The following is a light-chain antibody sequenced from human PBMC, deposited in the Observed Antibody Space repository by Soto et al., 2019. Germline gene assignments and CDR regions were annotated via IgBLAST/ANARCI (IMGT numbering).Light chain of an antibody. CDR3: QQYGTSFWT. J-gene: IGKJ1*01. CDR2: GAS. CDR1: QSVSSNS. Sequence: EIVLTQSPGTLSLSPGERATLSCRTSQSVSSNSLAWYQQKPGQAPRLVIYGASTRATGIPDRFSGSGSGTDFTLTISRLELEDFAVYYCQQYGTSFWTFGQGTKVEIK. V-gene: IGKV3-20*01.